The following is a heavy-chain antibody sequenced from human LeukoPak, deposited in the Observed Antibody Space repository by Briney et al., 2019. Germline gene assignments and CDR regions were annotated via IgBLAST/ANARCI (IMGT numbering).Heavy chain of an antibody. CDR3: ARDWGYCSSTSCPFDY. Sequence: AGGSLRLSCAASGFTLITYNMNWVRQAPGKGLEWVSYISSSGRTIYYADSVKGRFTIPRDNAKNSLYLQMNSLRAEDTAVYYCARDWGYCSSTSCPFDYWGQGTLVTVSS. V-gene: IGHV3-48*04. CDR2: ISSSGRTI. D-gene: IGHD2-2*01. CDR1: GFTLITYN. J-gene: IGHJ4*02.